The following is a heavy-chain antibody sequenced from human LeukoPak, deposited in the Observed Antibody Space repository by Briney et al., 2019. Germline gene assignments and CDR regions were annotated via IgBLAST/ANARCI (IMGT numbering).Heavy chain of an antibody. D-gene: IGHD3-22*01. CDR2: IWSDGNNK. J-gene: IGHJ4*02. CDR1: GFTFSSYG. V-gene: IGHV3-33*01. Sequence: PGRSLRLSCAASGFTFSSYGMHWVRQAPGKGLEWVAIIWSDGNNKYYADSVKGRFTISRDNSKNTLYLQMNSLRAEDTAVYYCAGGKPDSSGYYFLDYWGQGTLVTVSS. CDR3: AGGKPDSSGYYFLDY.